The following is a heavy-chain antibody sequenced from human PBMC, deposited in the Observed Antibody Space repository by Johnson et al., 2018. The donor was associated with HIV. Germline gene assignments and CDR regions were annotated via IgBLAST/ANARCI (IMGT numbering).Heavy chain of an antibody. CDR1: GFTFSSYW. CDR2: INGDGSGI. CDR3: AKGGSAVAVAFDI. J-gene: IGHJ3*02. D-gene: IGHD6-19*01. V-gene: IGHV3-74*02. Sequence: VQLVESGGGLVQPGGSLRLSCAASGFTFSSYWMHWVRQGPGKGLVWVSRINGDGSGITYADSVKGRFTISRDNAKNTLYLQMNSLRAEDTAVYYCAKGGSAVAVAFDIWGQGTMVTVSS.